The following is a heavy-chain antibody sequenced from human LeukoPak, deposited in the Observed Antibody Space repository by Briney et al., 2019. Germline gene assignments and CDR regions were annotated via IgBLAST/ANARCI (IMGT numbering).Heavy chain of an antibody. CDR2: VSISSTISSTTTK. Sequence: PGGSLRLSCAASGFTFSDYGMNWVRQAPGKGLEWLAYVSISSTISSTTTKHYADSVKGRFTISRDNAKNSLYLQMNSLRAEDTALYYCAKDTRGSGWYGCDYWGQGTLVTVSS. J-gene: IGHJ4*02. V-gene: IGHV3-48*04. CDR3: AKDTRGSGWYGCDY. D-gene: IGHD6-19*01. CDR1: GFTFSDYG.